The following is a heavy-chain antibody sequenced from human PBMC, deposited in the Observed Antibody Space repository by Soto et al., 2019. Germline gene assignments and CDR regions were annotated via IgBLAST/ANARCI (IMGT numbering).Heavy chain of an antibody. J-gene: IGHJ6*03. Sequence: EVQLAESGGGLAQPGGSLRLSCAASGFTLSGYAMDWVRQAPGKGLEYVSGISSNGVGTYYANSVQGRFTISRDNSKNTVYLQTGSVRPAAMAVYYRGRRARPDFYCVDWWGKVTRVTFSS. D-gene: IGHD6-6*01. CDR3: GRRARPDFYCVDW. CDR2: ISSNGVGT. CDR1: GFTLSGYA. V-gene: IGHV3-64*01.